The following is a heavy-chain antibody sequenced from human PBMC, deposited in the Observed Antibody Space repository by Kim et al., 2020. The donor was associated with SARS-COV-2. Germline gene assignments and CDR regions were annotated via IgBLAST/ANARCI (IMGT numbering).Heavy chain of an antibody. Sequence: GGSLRLSCAASASTFKGFAFHWVRQAAGSGLQWLSLISYDSSRIFYTDSVKGRFLISRDSSTNTVYLQMNNLTPEDTAVYYCSRVAARELGLFQEDLEYWGQGTLVTVSS. CDR3: SRVAARELGLFQEDLEY. V-gene: IGHV3-30*04. CDR1: ASTFKGFA. D-gene: IGHD3-16*01. J-gene: IGHJ4*02. CDR2: ISYDSSRI.